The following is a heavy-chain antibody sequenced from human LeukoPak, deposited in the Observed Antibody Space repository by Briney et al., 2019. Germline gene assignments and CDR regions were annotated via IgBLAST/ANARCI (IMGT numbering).Heavy chain of an antibody. CDR2: INHSGST. D-gene: IGHD6-19*01. CDR3: ARVFSIAVAATLDY. J-gene: IGHJ4*02. Sequence: PSETLSLTCAVYGGSFSGYYWSWIRQPPGKGLEWIGEINHSGSTNYNPSLKSRVTISVDTSKNQFSLKLSSVTAADTAVYYCARVFSIAVAATLDYWGQGTLVTVSS. V-gene: IGHV4-34*01. CDR1: GGSFSGYY.